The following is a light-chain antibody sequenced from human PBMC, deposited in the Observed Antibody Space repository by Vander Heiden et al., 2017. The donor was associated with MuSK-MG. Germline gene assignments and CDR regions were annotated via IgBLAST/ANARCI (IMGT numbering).Light chain of an antibody. CDR3: QQNNIPFT. J-gene: IGKJ3*01. Sequence: DIQMTQSPSSLSASVGDRVTITCRASQSISSYLTWYQQKPGKAPKLLIYAASSLQSGVPTRCSGSGSGTEFTLTISRLQPEDVATYYCQQNNIPFTFGHGTKVEIK. CDR1: QSISSY. V-gene: IGKV1-39*01. CDR2: AAS.